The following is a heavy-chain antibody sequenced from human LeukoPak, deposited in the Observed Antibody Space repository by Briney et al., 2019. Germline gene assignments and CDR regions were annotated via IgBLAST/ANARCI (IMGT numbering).Heavy chain of an antibody. Sequence: GRSLRLSCAASGFTFDDYAMHWVRQAPGKGLEWVSGISWNSGSIGYADSVKGRFTISRDNAKNSLYLQMNSLRAEDTALYYCAKGFDIVATNYYFDYWGQGTLVTVSS. CDR3: AKGFDIVATNYYFDY. CDR2: ISWNSGSI. J-gene: IGHJ4*02. D-gene: IGHD5-12*01. V-gene: IGHV3-9*01. CDR1: GFTFDDYA.